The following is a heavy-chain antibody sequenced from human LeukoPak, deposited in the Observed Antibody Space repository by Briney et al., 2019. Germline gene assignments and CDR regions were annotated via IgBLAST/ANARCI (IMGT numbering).Heavy chain of an antibody. Sequence: SETLSLTCTVSGGSISSSSYYWGWIRQPPGKGLEWIGEIYHSGSTNYNPSLKSRVTISVDKSKNQFSLKLSSVTAADTAVYYCARHSSGWLGAFDIWGQGTLVTVSS. D-gene: IGHD6-19*01. J-gene: IGHJ4*02. V-gene: IGHV4-39*07. CDR2: IYHSGST. CDR3: ARHSSGWLGAFDI. CDR1: GGSISSSSYY.